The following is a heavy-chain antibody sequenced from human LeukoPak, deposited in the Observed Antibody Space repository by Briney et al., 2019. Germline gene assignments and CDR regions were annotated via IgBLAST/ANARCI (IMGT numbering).Heavy chain of an antibody. CDR2: IYYTGNT. CDR1: GVSISSSYSY. Sequence: KASETLSLTCTVSGVSISSSYSYWGWIRQPPGMGLEWIGSIYYTGNTYYNASLKSQVSISIDTSKNQFSLKLTSVTAADTAVYSCARQTGPGLFILPGGQGTLVTVSS. D-gene: IGHD3/OR15-3a*01. J-gene: IGHJ4*02. V-gene: IGHV4-39*01. CDR3: ARQTGPGLFILP.